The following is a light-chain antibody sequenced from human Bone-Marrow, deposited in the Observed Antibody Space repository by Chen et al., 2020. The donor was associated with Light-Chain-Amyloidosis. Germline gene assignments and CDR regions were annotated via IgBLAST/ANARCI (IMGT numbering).Light chain of an antibody. CDR3: QSADSSGTYEVI. CDR1: DLPTKY. Sequence: SYELTQPPSVSVSPGQTARLTCSGDDLPTKYAYWYQQKPGQAPVLVIHRDTERPSGTSERFSGSSSGTTATLTSSGVQAEDEADYHCQSADSSGTYEVIFGGGTKLTVL. CDR2: RDT. V-gene: IGLV3-25*03. J-gene: IGLJ2*01.